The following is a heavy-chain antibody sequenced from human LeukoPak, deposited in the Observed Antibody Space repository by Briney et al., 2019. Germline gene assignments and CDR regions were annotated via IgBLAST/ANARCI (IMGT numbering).Heavy chain of an antibody. CDR1: GYAFTRHY. J-gene: IGHJ5*02. Sequence: ASVKVSCKASGYAFTRHYMHWVRQAPGQGLEWMGWINPNSGGTNYAQKFQGRVTMTRDTSISTAYMELSRLRSDDTAVYYCARAQVGIAWGQGTLVTVSS. V-gene: IGHV1-2*02. CDR2: INPNSGGT. D-gene: IGHD2-15*01. CDR3: ARAQVGIA.